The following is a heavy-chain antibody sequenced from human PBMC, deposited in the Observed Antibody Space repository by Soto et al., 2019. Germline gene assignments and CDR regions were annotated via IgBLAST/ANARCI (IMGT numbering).Heavy chain of an antibody. CDR3: ARAEDYDFWSGTPKYFDN. CDR1: GFTFRSYW. D-gene: IGHD3-3*01. J-gene: IGHJ4*02. V-gene: IGHV3-7*03. Sequence: LRLSCATSGFTFRSYWMSWLRQAPGKGPEWVANIKQDGSEKQYVDSVKGRFTVSRDNAKKSLELQMNSLRVEDTAVYYCARAEDYDFWSGTPKYFDNWGQGT. CDR2: IKQDGSEK.